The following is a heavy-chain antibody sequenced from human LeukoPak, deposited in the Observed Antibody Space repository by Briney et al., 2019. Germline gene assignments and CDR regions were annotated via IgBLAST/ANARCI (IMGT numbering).Heavy chain of an antibody. CDR2: ISYDGSNK. J-gene: IGHJ4*02. Sequence: GGSLRLSCAASGFTFSSYAMHWVRQAPGKGLEWVAVISYDGSNKYYADSVKGRFTISRDNSKNTLYLQMNSLRAEDTAMYYCARAASTYSSRLDYWGQGTLVTVSS. CDR1: GFTFSSYA. D-gene: IGHD6-13*01. CDR3: ARAASTYSSRLDY. V-gene: IGHV3-30-3*01.